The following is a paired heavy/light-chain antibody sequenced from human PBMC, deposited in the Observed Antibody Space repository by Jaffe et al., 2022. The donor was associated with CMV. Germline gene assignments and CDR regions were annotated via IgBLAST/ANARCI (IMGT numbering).Heavy chain of an antibody. V-gene: IGHV2-5*02. CDR1: GFSLSTNGVG. J-gene: IGHJ5*02. CDR2: IYWDDDK. CDR3: ARRLTMLGGARFGLDP. D-gene: IGHD3-10*02. Sequence: QITLKESGPTLVKSTQTLTLTCTFSGFSLSTNGVGVGWIRQPPGKALEWLALIYWDDDKRYSPSLKNRLTITKDTSKNQVVLTMTNMAAADTATYYCARRLTMLGGARFGLDPWGQGTLVTVSS.
Light chain of an antibody. CDR2: GNN. CDR3: QSYDNSLSAYV. J-gene: IGLJ1*01. V-gene: IGLV1-40*01. Sequence: QSVLTQPPSMSGAPGQRATISCTGSSSNIGGGYDVHWYQQLPGTAPKLLIYGNNNRPSGVPDRFSGSKSGTSASLAITGLQAEDEADYYCQSYDNSLSAYVFGSGTKVTVL. CDR1: SSNIGGGYD.